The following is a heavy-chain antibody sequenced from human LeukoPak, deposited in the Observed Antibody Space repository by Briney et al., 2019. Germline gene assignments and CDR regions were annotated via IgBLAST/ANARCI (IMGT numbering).Heavy chain of an antibody. CDR3: AREWQYQFDS. D-gene: IGHD4-11*01. CDR1: GGSISSSSYY. V-gene: IGHV4-39*07. CDR2: IYYSGST. J-gene: IGHJ4*02. Sequence: PSETLSLTCTVSGGSISSSSYYWGWIRQPPGKGLEWIGSIYYSGSTYYNPSLKSRVTISVDTSKNQFSLKLSSVTAADTAVYYCAREWQYQFDSWGQGSLVTVSS.